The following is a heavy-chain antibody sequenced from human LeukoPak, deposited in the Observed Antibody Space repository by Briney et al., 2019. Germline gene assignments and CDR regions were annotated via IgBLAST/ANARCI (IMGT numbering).Heavy chain of an antibody. J-gene: IGHJ4*02. CDR2: ITANTRGRIT. CDR1: GFSFSTYD. CDR3: ARGGYFSFDY. D-gene: IGHD2/OR15-2a*01. V-gene: IGHV3-23*01. Sequence: GGSLRLSCVTSGFSFSTYDMSWVRQAPGKGLEWVSGITANTRGRITYYADSVKGRFTISRDSSMDTLYLQMNSLRAEDTAVYFCARGGYFSFDYWGQGTLVTVSS.